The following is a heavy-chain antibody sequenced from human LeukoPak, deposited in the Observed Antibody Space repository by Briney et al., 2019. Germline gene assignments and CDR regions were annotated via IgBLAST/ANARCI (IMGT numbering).Heavy chain of an antibody. J-gene: IGHJ4*02. D-gene: IGHD3-10*01. CDR2: INHSGRT. V-gene: IGHV4-34*01. CDR1: GGSFSGYY. Sequence: SETLSLTCAVYGGSFSGYYWSWIRQPPGKGLEWIGEINHSGRTTYNSSLKSRVTISVYTSKNQFSLKLSSVTAADTAVYYCARQVYYYGSGSYYIDYWGQGTLVTVSS. CDR3: ARQVYYYGSGSYYIDY.